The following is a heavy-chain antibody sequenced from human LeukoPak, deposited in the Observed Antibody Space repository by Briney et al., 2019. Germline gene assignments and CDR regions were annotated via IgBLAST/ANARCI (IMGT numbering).Heavy chain of an antibody. CDR3: AREVELEYSSSSVNYMDV. CDR2: IIPIFGTA. J-gene: IGHJ6*03. Sequence: PVASVTVSCKASGGTFSSYAISWVRQAPGQGLEWMGGIIPIFGTANYAQKFQGRVTITADESTSTAYMELSSLRSEDTAVYYCAREVELEYSSSSVNYMDVWGKGTTVTVSS. D-gene: IGHD6-6*01. V-gene: IGHV1-69*01. CDR1: GGTFSSYA.